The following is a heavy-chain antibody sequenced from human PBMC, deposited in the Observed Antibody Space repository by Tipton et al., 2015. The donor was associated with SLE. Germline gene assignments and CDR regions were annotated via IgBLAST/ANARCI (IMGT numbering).Heavy chain of an antibody. CDR1: GGSISSSSYY. J-gene: IGHJ5*02. CDR3: ATYSGYSSSGTGWFDP. CDR2: IYYSGST. V-gene: IGHV4-39*01. Sequence: LSLTCTVSGGSISSSSYYWGWIRQPPGKGLEWIGSIYYSGSTYCNPSLKSRVTISVDTSKNQFSLKLSSVTAADTAVYYCATYSGYSSSGTGWFDPWGQGTLVTVSS. D-gene: IGHD6-13*01.